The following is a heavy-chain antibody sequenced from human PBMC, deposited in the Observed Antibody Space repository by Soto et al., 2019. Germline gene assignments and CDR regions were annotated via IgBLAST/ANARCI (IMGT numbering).Heavy chain of an antibody. CDR2: IYYSGST. Sequence: SETLSLTCTVSGGSITSSSYYWGWIRQPPGKGLEWIGSIYYSGSTYYNPSLKSRVTISVDTSKNQFSLKLSSVTAADTAVYYCARGWGRIFDYWGQGTLVPVSS. CDR1: GGSITSSSYY. V-gene: IGHV4-39*01. CDR3: ARGWGRIFDY. J-gene: IGHJ4*02. D-gene: IGHD7-27*01.